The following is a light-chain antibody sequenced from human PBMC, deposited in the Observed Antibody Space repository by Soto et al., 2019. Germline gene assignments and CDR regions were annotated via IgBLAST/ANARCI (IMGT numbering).Light chain of an antibody. J-gene: IGLJ1*01. V-gene: IGLV2-14*01. CDR3: SSHTNSYEV. Sequence: QSALTQPASVSGSPGQSITISCTGTSSDVGGYNYVSWYQQYPGKAPKLMIYEVSHRPSGVSDRFSGSKSGNTASLTISGLQAADEADYYCSSHTNSYEVFGTGTKVTVL. CDR2: EVS. CDR1: SSDVGGYNY.